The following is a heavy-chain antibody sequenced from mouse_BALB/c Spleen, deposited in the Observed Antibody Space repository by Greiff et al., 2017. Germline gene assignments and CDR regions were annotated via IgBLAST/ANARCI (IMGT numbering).Heavy chain of an antibody. CDR3: AREGGVWFAY. V-gene: IGHV5-17*02. J-gene: IGHJ3*01. Sequence: EVQLVESGGGLVQPGGSRKLSCAASGFTFSSFGMHWVRQAPEKGLEWVAYISSGSSTIYYADTVKGRFTISRDNPKNTLFLQMTSLRSEDTAMYYCAREGGVWFAYWGQGTLVTVSA. CDR1: GFTFSSFG. CDR2: ISSGSSTI.